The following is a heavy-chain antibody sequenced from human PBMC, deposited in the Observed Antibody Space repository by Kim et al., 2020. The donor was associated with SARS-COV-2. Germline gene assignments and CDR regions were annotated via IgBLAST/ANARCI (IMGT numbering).Heavy chain of an antibody. Sequence: GGSLRLSCSASGFIFSDFAIHWVRRAPGMGLQYVSATTRDGDGSFYADSVQDRFTIFRDNSKNTLFLQMSGLRIEDTAVYYCVRYVRNYGAVHWGPGTLVTVSA. CDR2: TTRDGDGS. CDR3: VRYVRNYGAVH. V-gene: IGHV3-64D*06. D-gene: IGHD4-4*01. CDR1: GFIFSDFA. J-gene: IGHJ4*02.